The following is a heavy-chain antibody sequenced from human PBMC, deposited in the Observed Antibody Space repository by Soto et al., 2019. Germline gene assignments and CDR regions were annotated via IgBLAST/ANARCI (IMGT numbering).Heavy chain of an antibody. V-gene: IGHV3-53*01. CDR1: GFTVSSNY. CDR3: ARDLVVRGVIITYAY. D-gene: IGHD3-10*01. Sequence: GSLRLSCAASGFTVSSNYMSWVRQAPGKGLEWVSVIYSGGSTYYADSVKGRFTISRDNSKNTLYLQMNSLRAEDTAVYYCARDLVVRGVIITYAYWGQGTLVTVPS. J-gene: IGHJ4*02. CDR2: IYSGGST.